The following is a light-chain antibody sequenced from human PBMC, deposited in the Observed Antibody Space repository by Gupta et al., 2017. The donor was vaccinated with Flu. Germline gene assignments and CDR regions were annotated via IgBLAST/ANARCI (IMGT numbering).Light chain of an antibody. CDR2: DVS. J-gene: IGLJ2*01. V-gene: IGLV2-11*01. CDR3: CAYAGTDTVV. CDR1: SSDVGGYNY. Sequence: SALTQPRSVSGAPGPSVTISCTGTSSDVGGYNYVSWYQQHPGKAHNLMIYDVSKRPAGVPDRFSGSKSGITASLTISGLQAEEEADYYCCAYAGTDTVVFGGGTKLTVL.